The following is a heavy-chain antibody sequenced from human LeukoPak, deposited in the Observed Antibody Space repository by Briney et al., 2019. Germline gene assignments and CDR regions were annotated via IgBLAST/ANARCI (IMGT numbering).Heavy chain of an antibody. J-gene: IGHJ4*02. D-gene: IGHD5/OR15-5a*01. CDR3: AKVLSVYYFDY. CDR1: GFTFSSYA. CDR2: ISGSGGST. V-gene: IGHV3-23*01. Sequence: GGSLRLSCAGSGFTFSSYAMSWVRQAPGKGLEWVSSISGSGGSTNYADSVKGRFTISRDNSKNTLYLQMNSLRAEDTALYYGAKVLSVYYFDYWGQGTLVTVSS.